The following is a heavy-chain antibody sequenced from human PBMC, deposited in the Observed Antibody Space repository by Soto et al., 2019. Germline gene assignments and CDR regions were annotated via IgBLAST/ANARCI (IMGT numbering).Heavy chain of an antibody. J-gene: IGHJ4*02. CDR2: IWYDGSNK. Sequence: GGSLRLSCAASGFTFSSYGMHWVRQAPGKGLEWVAVIWYDGSNKYYADSVKGRFTISRDNSKNTLYLQMNSLRAEDTAVYYCASGYSYGYGPYWGQGNLVTVSS. V-gene: IGHV3-33*01. CDR3: ASGYSYGYGPY. CDR1: GFTFSSYG. D-gene: IGHD5-18*01.